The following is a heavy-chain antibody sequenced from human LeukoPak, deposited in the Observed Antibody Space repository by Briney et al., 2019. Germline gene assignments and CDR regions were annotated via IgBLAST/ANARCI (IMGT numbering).Heavy chain of an antibody. CDR3: ATTKEAYDSSGYRTRSIDY. CDR1: GYIFTSYG. Sequence: ASVKVSCKASGYIFTSYGISWVRQAPGQGLEWMGWISVYNGNTNYVQKFQGRVTMTTDTSTSTAYMELRSLRSDDTAVYYCATTKEAYDSSGYRTRSIDYWGQGTLVTVSS. D-gene: IGHD3-22*01. CDR2: ISVYNGNT. V-gene: IGHV1-18*04. J-gene: IGHJ4*02.